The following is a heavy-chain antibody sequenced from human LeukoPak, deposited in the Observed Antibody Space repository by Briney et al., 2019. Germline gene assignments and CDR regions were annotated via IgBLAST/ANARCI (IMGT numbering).Heavy chain of an antibody. CDR1: GYTFTSYY. CDR3: ARSSGRSPNRDYMDV. J-gene: IGHJ6*03. Sequence: ASVTVSCKASGYTFTSYYMHWVRQAPGQGLGWMGIINPSGGSTSYAQKFQGRVTMTRDTSTSTVYMELSSLRSEDTAVYYCARSSGRSPNRDYMDVWGKGTTVTVSS. D-gene: IGHD1-14*01. V-gene: IGHV1-46*01. CDR2: INPSGGST.